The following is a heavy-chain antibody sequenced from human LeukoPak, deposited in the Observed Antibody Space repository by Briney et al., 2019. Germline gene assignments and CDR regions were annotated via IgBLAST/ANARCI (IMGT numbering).Heavy chain of an antibody. CDR1: GFTFSSYS. CDR3: AKSRIQLWLRRGFYFDY. J-gene: IGHJ4*02. D-gene: IGHD5-18*01. V-gene: IGHV3-23*01. CDR2: ITSYRRDT. Sequence: GGSLRLSCAASGFTFSSYSMNWVRQAPGKGLEWVSSITSYRRDTYYADSVKGRFTISRDNSKSTLSLQMNSLRAEDSAVYYCAKSRIQLWLRRGFYFDYWGQGTLVTVSS.